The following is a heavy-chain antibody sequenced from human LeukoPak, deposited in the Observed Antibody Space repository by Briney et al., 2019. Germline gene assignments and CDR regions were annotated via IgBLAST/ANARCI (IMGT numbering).Heavy chain of an antibody. CDR1: GFTVSNNY. CDR2: IYPVGNT. V-gene: IGHV3-53*01. D-gene: IGHD1-7*01. CDR3: ARGGLELRPAFFDY. Sequence: GGSLRLSCVASGFTVSNNYMAWVRQAPGKGLEWVSIIYPVGNTYYADSVKGRFTISRDNSWNTVDLQMNSLRAEDTAVYYCARGGLELRPAFFDYWGQGTLVTVSS. J-gene: IGHJ4*02.